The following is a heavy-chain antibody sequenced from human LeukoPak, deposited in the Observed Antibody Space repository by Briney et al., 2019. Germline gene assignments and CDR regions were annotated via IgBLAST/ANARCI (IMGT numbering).Heavy chain of an antibody. V-gene: IGHV4-59*01. Sequence: SETLSLTCTVSGGPISNYYWSRIRQPPGKGLEWIGYIYYTGSTKYNPSLKSRVTLSVDSSKTQFSLKLNSVTAADTAVYYCAKSPSWGSGLDAFDIWGQGTMVTVSS. CDR3: AKSPSWGSGLDAFDI. D-gene: IGHD7-27*01. CDR2: IYYTGST. J-gene: IGHJ3*02. CDR1: GGPISNYY.